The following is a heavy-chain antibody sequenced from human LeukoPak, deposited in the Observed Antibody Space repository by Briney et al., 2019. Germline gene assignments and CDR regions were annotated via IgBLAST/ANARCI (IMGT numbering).Heavy chain of an antibody. D-gene: IGHD3-9*01. J-gene: IGHJ6*02. V-gene: IGHV3-48*03. CDR1: GFTFSSYE. Sequence: GGSLRLPCAASGFTFSSYEMNWVRQAPGKGLEWVSYISSSGSTIYYADSVKGRFTISRDNAKNSLYLQMNSLRAEDTAVYYCARDMGDYDILTGYYSGMDVWGQGTTVTVSS. CDR3: ARDMGDYDILTGYYSGMDV. CDR2: ISSSGSTI.